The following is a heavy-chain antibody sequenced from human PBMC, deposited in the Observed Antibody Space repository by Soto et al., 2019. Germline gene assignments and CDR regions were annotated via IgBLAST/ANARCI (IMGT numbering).Heavy chain of an antibody. CDR1: RFTFSDYG. CDR3: ARDRGADAPIDF. V-gene: IGHV3-33*01. Sequence: QVQLVESGGGVVQPERSLRLSCVASRFTFSDYGMHWVRQAPGKGLEWVAVIWHDGFKKDYVDSVKGRFTVSRDNSKNTLYLQMNSLRVEDTATYYCARDRGADAPIDFWGQGTLVTVSS. J-gene: IGHJ4*02. CDR2: IWHDGFKK.